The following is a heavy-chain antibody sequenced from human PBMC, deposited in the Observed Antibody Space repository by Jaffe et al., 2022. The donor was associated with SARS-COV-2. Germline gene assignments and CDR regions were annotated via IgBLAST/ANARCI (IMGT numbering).Heavy chain of an antibody. CDR1: GGSISSSSYY. J-gene: IGHJ4*02. D-gene: IGHD1-1*01. CDR2: IYYSGST. Sequence: QLQLQESGPGLVKPSETLSLTCTVSGGSISSSSYYWGWIRQPPGKGLEWIGSIYYSGSTYYNPSLKSRVTISVDTSKNQFSLKLSSVTAADTAVYYCARPGTTDYFDYWGQGTLVTVSS. V-gene: IGHV4-39*01. CDR3: ARPGTTDYFDY.